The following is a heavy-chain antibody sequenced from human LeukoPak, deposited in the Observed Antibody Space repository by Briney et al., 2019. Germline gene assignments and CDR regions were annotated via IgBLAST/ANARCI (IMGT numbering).Heavy chain of an antibody. CDR2: IYHSGST. J-gene: IGHJ5*02. Sequence: SQTLSLTCAVSGGSISSGGYSWSCIRQPPGKGLEWIGYIYHSGSTYYNPSLKSRVTISVDRSKNQFSLKLSSVTAADTAVYYCARGSRGGFDPWGQGTLVTVSS. D-gene: IGHD3-10*01. V-gene: IGHV4-30-2*01. CDR1: GGSISSGGYS. CDR3: ARGSRGGFDP.